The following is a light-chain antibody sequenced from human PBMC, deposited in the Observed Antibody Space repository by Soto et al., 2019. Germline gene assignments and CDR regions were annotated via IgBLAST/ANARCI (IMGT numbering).Light chain of an antibody. CDR1: QGISSH. Sequence: DIQLTQSPSLLSASVGDRVTITRRASQGISSHLAWYQQKPGKAPKLMIYAASTLQTGVPSRFSGGGSGTDFTLTLSSLQPEDVATYYCQQVNSFPSTLGQGTRLEIK. CDR3: QQVNSFPST. CDR2: AAS. V-gene: IGKV1-9*01. J-gene: IGKJ5*01.